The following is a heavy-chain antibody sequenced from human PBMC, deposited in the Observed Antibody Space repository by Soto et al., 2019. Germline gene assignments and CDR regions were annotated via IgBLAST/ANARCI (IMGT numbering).Heavy chain of an antibody. V-gene: IGHV4-39*01. J-gene: IGHJ5*02. CDR3: ARSAYSYGYEWFDP. CDR1: VGSIISSSYY. Sequence: SETLSLTCTVSVGSIISSSYYWGWIRQPPGKGLEWIGSIYYSGSTYYNPSLKSRVTISVDTSKNQFSLKLSSVTAADTAVYYCARSAYSYGYEWFDPWGQGTLVTVSS. CDR2: IYYSGST. D-gene: IGHD5-18*01.